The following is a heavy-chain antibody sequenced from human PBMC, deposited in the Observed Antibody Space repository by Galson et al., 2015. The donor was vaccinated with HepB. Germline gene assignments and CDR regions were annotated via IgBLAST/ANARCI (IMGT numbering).Heavy chain of an antibody. CDR2: ISYDGSNK. Sequence: SLRLSCAASGFTFSSYAMHWVRQAPGKGLEWVAVISYDGSNKYYADSVKGRFTISRDNSKNTLYLQMNSLRAEDTAVYYCAREVTTDTAVDYWGQGTLVTVSS. J-gene: IGHJ4*02. V-gene: IGHV3-30-3*01. CDR1: GFTFSSYA. CDR3: AREVTTDTAVDY. D-gene: IGHD5-18*01.